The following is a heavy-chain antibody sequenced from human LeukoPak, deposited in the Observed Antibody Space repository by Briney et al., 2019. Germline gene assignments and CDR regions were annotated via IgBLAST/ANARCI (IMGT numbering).Heavy chain of an antibody. CDR3: AQDLALATDY. Sequence: GGSLRLSCAASGFTFSNYAMIWVRQAPGNGLEWVSGITGSGGRTYYADSVKGRFTISRDNAKKTLYLQMNSLRAEDTAVYYCAQDLALATDYWGQGTLVTVSS. CDR1: GFTFSNYA. D-gene: IGHD1-1*01. V-gene: IGHV3-23*01. CDR2: ITGSGGRT. J-gene: IGHJ4*02.